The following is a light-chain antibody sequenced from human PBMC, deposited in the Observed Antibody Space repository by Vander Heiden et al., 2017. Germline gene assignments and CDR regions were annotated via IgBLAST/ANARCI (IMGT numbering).Light chain of an antibody. CDR1: QSLLHSNGYNY. Sequence: DIVMTQSPLSLAVTPGEPASISCKSSQSLLHSNGYNYLDWYVQKPGQSPQLLIYLGSYRASGVPDRFSGSGSGTDFTLKISRVEAEDVGVYYCMQALLTLTFGPGTKVDIK. J-gene: IGKJ3*01. V-gene: IGKV2-28*01. CDR3: MQALLTLT. CDR2: LGS.